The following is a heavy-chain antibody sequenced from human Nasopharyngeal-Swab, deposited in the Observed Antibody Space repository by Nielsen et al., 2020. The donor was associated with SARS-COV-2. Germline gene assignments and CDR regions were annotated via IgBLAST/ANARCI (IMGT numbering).Heavy chain of an antibody. CDR3: ARVGNYYDSSGYLGPFDY. V-gene: IGHV3-30*02. CDR2: IRYDGSNK. D-gene: IGHD3-22*01. J-gene: IGHJ4*02. Sequence: GESLKISCAASGFTFSSYGMHWVRQAPGKGLEWVAFIRYDGSNKYYADSVKGRFTISRDNSKNTLYLQMNSLRSEDTAVYYCARVGNYYDSSGYLGPFDYWGQGTLVTVSS. CDR1: GFTFSSYG.